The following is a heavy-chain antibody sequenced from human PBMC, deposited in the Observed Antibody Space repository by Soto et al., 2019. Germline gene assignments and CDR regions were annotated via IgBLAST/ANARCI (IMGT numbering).Heavy chain of an antibody. CDR2: IYATGTT. V-gene: IGHV4-4*07. D-gene: IGHD1-1*01. J-gene: IGHJ5*02. CDR3: VRDGTKTLRDWFDP. CDR1: GASTSGYY. Sequence: SVTLSLTCTVSGASTSGYYWSWIRKSAGKGLEWIGRIYATGTTDYNPSLKSRVMMSVDTSKKQFSLKLRSVTAADTAVYYCVRDGTKTLRDWFDPWGQGISVTVSS.